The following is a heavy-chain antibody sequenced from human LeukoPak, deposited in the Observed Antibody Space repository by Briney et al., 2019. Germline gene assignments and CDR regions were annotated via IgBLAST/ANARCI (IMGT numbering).Heavy chain of an antibody. J-gene: IGHJ5*02. V-gene: IGHV4-38-2*01. CDR2: IYHSGST. Sequence: PSETLSLTCAVSGYSISSGYYWGWIRQPPGKGLEWIGSIYHSGSTYYNPSLKSRVTISVDTSKNQFSLKLSSVTAADTAVYYCARHRDYDILTGLYNWFDPSGQGTLVTVSS. CDR3: ARHRDYDILTGLYNWFDP. CDR1: GYSISSGYY. D-gene: IGHD3-9*01.